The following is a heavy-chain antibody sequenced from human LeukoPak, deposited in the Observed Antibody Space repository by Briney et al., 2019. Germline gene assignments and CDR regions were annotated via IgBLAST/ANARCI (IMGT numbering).Heavy chain of an antibody. CDR3: ARENYDSSGYYASCFDY. V-gene: IGHV3-33*01. CDR1: GFTFSSYG. Sequence: GSLRLSCAASGFTFSSYGMHWVRQAPGKGLEWVAGIWYDGSNKYYADSVKGRFTISRDNSKNTLYLQMNSLRTEDTAVYYCARENYDSSGYYASCFDYWGQGTLVTVSS. J-gene: IGHJ4*02. CDR2: IWYDGSNK. D-gene: IGHD3-22*01.